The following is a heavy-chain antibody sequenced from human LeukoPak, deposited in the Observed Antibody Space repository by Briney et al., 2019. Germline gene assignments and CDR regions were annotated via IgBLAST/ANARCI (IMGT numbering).Heavy chain of an antibody. J-gene: IGHJ4*02. CDR2: IFYSGST. V-gene: IGHV4-61*01. CDR1: GGSISSSSYY. Sequence: SETLSLTCTVSGGSISSSSYYWSWIRQSPGKGLEWIGYIFYSGSTNYNPSLKSRVTISVDTSKNQFSLKLTSVTAADTAVYYCARSRAYDYHFDNWGQGTLVTVSS. D-gene: IGHD5-12*01. CDR3: ARSRAYDYHFDN.